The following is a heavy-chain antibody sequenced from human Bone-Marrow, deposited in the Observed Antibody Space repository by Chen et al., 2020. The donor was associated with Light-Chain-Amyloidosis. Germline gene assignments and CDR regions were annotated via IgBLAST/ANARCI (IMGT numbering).Heavy chain of an antibody. J-gene: IGHJ4*02. CDR2: IKPKSGGT. Sequence: QVRLLQSGAEVKKPGASVKVSCKASGYTFTGYIVHWVRQAPGQGLEMMGWIKPKSGGTKYTQKVQGRVTMSRDTSTSTAYMELTRLRSGDTAVYYCAVGVICLDHWGQGTQVTVTS. V-gene: IGHV1-2*02. CDR3: AVGVICLDH. CDR1: GYTFTGYI. D-gene: IGHD3-10*01.